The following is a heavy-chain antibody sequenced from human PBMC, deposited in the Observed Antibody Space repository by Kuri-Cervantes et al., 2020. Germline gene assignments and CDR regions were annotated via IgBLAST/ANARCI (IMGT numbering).Heavy chain of an antibody. CDR1: GSAFSNYA. D-gene: IGHD3-10*01. V-gene: IGHV3-23*01. CDR2: ISGGSDRT. J-gene: IGHJ3*01. Sequence: GESLKISCAASGSAFSNYAMNWVRQAPGKGLEWVSYISGGSDRTYHADTVQGRFAISRDNSKNTLYLQMNTLRVEDTAIYYCARRGVRGVGGGEYAFDVWGQGTMVTVSS. CDR3: ARRGVRGVGGGEYAFDV.